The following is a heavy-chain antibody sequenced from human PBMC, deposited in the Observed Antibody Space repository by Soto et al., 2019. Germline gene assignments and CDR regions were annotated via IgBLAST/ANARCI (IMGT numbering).Heavy chain of an antibody. D-gene: IGHD2-21*02. CDR2: ISYDGSRQ. CDR1: GFTFSNSY. J-gene: IGHJ4*02. CDR3: TTDSADSTSSHKTASVTAY. V-gene: IGHV3-30-3*01. Sequence: QVQLVQSGGGVVQPGRSLRLSCVVSGFTFSNSYIHWVRQAPGKGLEWVAVISYDGSRQYFADSVKGRFTISRDNSENTAYLPMNGLKLDDTAIYSCTTDSADSTSSHKTASVTAYWGQGVLVTVSA.